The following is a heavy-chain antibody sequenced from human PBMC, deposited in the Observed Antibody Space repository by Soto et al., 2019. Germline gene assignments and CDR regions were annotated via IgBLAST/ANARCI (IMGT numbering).Heavy chain of an antibody. V-gene: IGHV4-59*08. CDR3: ARHSDSGDYVFDY. CDR1: GGSISSYY. D-gene: IGHD4-17*01. CDR2: IYYSGST. J-gene: IGHJ4*02. Sequence: PSETLSLTCTVSGGSISSYYWSWIRQPPGKGLDWIGYIYYSGSTNSNPSLKSRVTISVDTSKNQFSLKLNSVTAADTAVYYCARHSDSGDYVFDYWGQGTLVTVSS.